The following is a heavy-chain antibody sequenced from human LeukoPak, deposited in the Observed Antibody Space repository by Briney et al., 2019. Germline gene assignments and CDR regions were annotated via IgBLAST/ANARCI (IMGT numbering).Heavy chain of an antibody. J-gene: IGHJ4*02. CDR2: INNDGTAT. Sequence: GGSLRLSCAASGFSFSSYWMHWVRQAPGKGLVWVSRINNDGTATVYADSAKGRFTISRDNAKNTLSLQMNSLSAEDTAVYYCASDGYSSGWYEGYWGQGTLVTVSS. V-gene: IGHV3-74*01. CDR3: ASDGYSSGWYEGY. CDR1: GFSFSSYW. D-gene: IGHD6-19*01.